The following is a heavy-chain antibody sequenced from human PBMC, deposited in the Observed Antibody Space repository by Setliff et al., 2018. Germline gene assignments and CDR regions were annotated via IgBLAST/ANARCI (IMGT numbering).Heavy chain of an antibody. V-gene: IGHV3-15*01. CDR3: TTPNYNYADY. CDR1: GLTFADAW. J-gene: IGHJ4*02. D-gene: IGHD5-18*01. CDR2: VRSNSVGGTT. Sequence: KAGGSLRLSCTASGLTFADAWMNWVRQAPGKGLEWVARVRSNSVGGTTEYGAPVKGRFTISRDDSKDTVYLQMNDLKTEDTGVYYCTTPNYNYADYWGQGTLVTVSS.